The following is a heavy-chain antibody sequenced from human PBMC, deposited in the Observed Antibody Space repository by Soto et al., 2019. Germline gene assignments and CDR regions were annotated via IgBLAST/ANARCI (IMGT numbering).Heavy chain of an antibody. V-gene: IGHV3-23*01. CDR2: ISGSGGST. Sequence: EVQLLESGGGLVQPGGSLRLSCAASGFTFSSYAMSWVRQAPGKGLVWVSAISGSGGSTYYADSVKGRFTISRDNSKNTLYLQRNSLRAEDTAVYYCAKNRGPVAGRAKNNWFDPWGQGTLVTVSS. CDR1: GFTFSSYA. CDR3: AKNRGPVAGRAKNNWFDP. D-gene: IGHD6-19*01. J-gene: IGHJ5*02.